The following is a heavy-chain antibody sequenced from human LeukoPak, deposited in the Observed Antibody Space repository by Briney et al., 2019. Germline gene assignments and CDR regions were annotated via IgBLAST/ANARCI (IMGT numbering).Heavy chain of an antibody. J-gene: IGHJ4*02. Sequence: PGGSLRLSCTASGLSISTNYMGWVRQAPGKGLEWVSTTLNTGSTFYADSVQGRFTISRDTSKNTRYLQMNSLRADDTALYYCAKGSSGWPEVGWGIDYWGQGTLVTVSS. CDR2: TLNTGST. D-gene: IGHD6-19*01. V-gene: IGHV3-66*01. CDR3: AKGSSGWPEVGWGIDY. CDR1: GLSISTNY.